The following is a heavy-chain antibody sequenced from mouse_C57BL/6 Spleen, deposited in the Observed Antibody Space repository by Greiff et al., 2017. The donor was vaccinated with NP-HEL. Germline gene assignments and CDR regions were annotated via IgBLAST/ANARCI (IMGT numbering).Heavy chain of an antibody. CDR1: GFTFSDYY. V-gene: IGHV5-16*01. CDR3: AREQIYYGNYDY. D-gene: IGHD2-1*01. Sequence: EVKLVESEGGLVQPGSSMKLSCTASGFTFSDYYMAWVRQVPEKGLEWVANINYDGSSTYYLDSLKSRFIISRDNAKNILYLQMSSLKSEDTATYYCAREQIYYGNYDYWGQGTTLTVSS. CDR2: INYDGSST. J-gene: IGHJ2*01.